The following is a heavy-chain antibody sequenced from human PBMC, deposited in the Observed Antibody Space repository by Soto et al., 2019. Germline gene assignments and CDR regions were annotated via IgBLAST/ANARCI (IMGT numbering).Heavy chain of an antibody. CDR2: IWYDGSNK. D-gene: IGHD3-10*01. CDR1: GFTFSSYG. Sequence: GGSLRLSCAASGFTFSSYGMHWVRQAPGKGLEWVAVIWYDGSNKYYADSVKGRFTISRDNSKNTLYLQMNSLRAEDTAVYYCARDTVAYYGSGSYLGYWGQGTLVTVSS. J-gene: IGHJ4*02. CDR3: ARDTVAYYGSGSYLGY. V-gene: IGHV3-33*01.